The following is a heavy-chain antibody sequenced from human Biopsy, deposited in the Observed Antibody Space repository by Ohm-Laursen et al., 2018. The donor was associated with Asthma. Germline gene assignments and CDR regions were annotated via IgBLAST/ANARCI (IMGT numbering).Heavy chain of an antibody. CDR2: IKHDGSEK. D-gene: IGHD3-3*02. V-gene: IGHV3-7*01. J-gene: IGHJ1*01. CDR1: GFTFGAYC. Sequence: SLRLSCSASGFTFGAYCMSWVRQVPGKGLEWVANIKHDGSEKNHVDSLKGRFTISRDNVKNSLYLQMNSLRAEDTAVYYCARTFHFWSPYHAEHYQLWGQGTLVTVSS. CDR3: ARTFHFWSPYHAEHYQL.